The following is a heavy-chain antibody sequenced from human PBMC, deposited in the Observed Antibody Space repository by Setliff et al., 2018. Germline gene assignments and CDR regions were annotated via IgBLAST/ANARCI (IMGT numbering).Heavy chain of an antibody. CDR2: MSNDGSDK. Sequence: PGGSLRLSCAASGVTFSRHAMHWVRQAPGKGLEWVAVMSNDGSDKNYADSVKGRFTISRDNAKNTLYLQMNSLRAEDTAVYYCASGLERGYWGQGTLVTVSS. CDR1: GVTFSRHA. D-gene: IGHD1-1*01. J-gene: IGHJ4*02. CDR3: ASGLERGY. V-gene: IGHV3-30*07.